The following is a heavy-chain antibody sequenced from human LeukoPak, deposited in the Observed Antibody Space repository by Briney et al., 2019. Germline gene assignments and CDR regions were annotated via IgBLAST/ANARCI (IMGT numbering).Heavy chain of an antibody. CDR1: GGSFSGYY. D-gene: IGHD6-19*01. Sequence: SETLSLTCAVYGGSFSGYYWSWIRQPPGKGLEWIGEINHSGSTNYNPSLKSRVTISVDTSKNQFSLKLSSVSAADTAVYYCARVSGWGYFDLWGRGTLVTVSS. CDR3: ARVSGWGYFDL. CDR2: INHSGST. V-gene: IGHV4-34*01. J-gene: IGHJ2*01.